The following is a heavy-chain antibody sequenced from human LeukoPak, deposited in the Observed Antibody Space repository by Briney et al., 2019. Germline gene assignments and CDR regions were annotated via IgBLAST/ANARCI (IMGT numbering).Heavy chain of an antibody. CDR3: AKALLTYSSSSDY. D-gene: IGHD6-6*01. Sequence: PGGSLRLSCAASGFTFSRYAMSWVRQAPGKGLEWVSAISGSGGSIYYADSVKGRFTISRDNSKNTLYLQMNSLRAEDTAVYYCAKALLTYSSSSDYWGQGTLVTVSS. J-gene: IGHJ4*02. V-gene: IGHV3-23*01. CDR1: GFTFSRYA. CDR2: ISGSGGSI.